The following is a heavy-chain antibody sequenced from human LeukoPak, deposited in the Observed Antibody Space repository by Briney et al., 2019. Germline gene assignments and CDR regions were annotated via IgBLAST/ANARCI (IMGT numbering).Heavy chain of an antibody. CDR1: GFTFSSYG. J-gene: IGHJ4*02. Sequence: GGSLRLSCAASGFTFSSYGMHWVRQAPGKGLEWVAVISYDGSNKYYADSVKGRFTISRDNSKNTLYLQMNSLRAEDTAVYYCAKDRCSSTSCHLDYWGQGTPVTVSS. V-gene: IGHV3-30*18. CDR3: AKDRCSSTSCHLDY. D-gene: IGHD2-2*01. CDR2: ISYDGSNK.